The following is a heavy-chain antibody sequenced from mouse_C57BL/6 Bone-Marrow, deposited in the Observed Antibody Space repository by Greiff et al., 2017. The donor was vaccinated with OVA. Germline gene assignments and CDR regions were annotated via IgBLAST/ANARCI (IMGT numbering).Heavy chain of an antibody. J-gene: IGHJ1*03. CDR2: SRNKANDYTT. Sequence: EVKLVESGGGLVQSGRSLRLSCATSGFTFSDFYMEWVRQAPGKGLEWIAASRNKANDYTTEYSASVKGRFIVSRDTSQSILYLQMNALGAEDTAVYYCARDAGGKRYFDVWGTGTTVTVSS. CDR1: GFTFSDFY. CDR3: ARDAGGKRYFDV. V-gene: IGHV7-1*01.